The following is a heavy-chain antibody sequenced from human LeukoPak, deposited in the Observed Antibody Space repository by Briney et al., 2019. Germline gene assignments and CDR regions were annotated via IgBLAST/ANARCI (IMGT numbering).Heavy chain of an antibody. J-gene: IGHJ3*02. CDR1: GFTFSNYS. CDR3: ARDGSGYSYGTYDAFDI. V-gene: IGHV3-21*01. D-gene: IGHD5-18*01. Sequence: GGSLRLSCAASGFTFSNYSMSWVRQAPGKGLEWVSSISSSSSYIYYADSVKGRFTISRDNAKNSLYLQINSLRAEDTAVYYCARDGSGYSYGTYDAFDIWGQGTMVTVSS. CDR2: ISSSSSYI.